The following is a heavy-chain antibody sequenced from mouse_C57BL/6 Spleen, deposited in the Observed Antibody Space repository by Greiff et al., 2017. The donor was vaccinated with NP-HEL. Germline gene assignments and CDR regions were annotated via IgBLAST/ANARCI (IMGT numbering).Heavy chain of an antibody. V-gene: IGHV1-69*01. Sequence: QFQLQQPGAELVMPGASVKLSCKASGYTFTSYWMHWVKQRPGQGLEWIGEIDPSDSYTNYNQKFKGKSTLTVDKSSSTAYMQLSSLTSEDSAVYYCARVADGYWYFDVWGTGTTVTVSS. CDR2: IDPSDSYT. J-gene: IGHJ1*03. CDR1: GYTFTSYW. CDR3: ARVADGYWYFDV.